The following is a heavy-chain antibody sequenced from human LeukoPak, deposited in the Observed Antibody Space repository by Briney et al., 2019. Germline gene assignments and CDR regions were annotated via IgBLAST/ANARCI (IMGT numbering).Heavy chain of an antibody. CDR2: IYNGETT. V-gene: IGHV4-39*01. J-gene: IGHJ4*02. D-gene: IGHD4/OR15-4a*01. CDR3: ARPRDYGFDY. Sequence: PSETLSLTCTVSGGSISSSSPYWGWIRQPPGKGLEWIGTIYNGETTYYNSSLKSRVTISVDTSKSQFSLKLSSVTAADTAVYYCARPRDYGFDYWGQGTLVTVSS. CDR1: GGSISSSSPY.